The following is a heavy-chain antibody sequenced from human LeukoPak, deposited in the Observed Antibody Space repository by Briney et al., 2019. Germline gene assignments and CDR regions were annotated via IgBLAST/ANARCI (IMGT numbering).Heavy chain of an antibody. CDR2: GSFHGTDK. CDR3: AREVPSRQAIDY. Sequence: PVGSLRLSCAASGFTFSNYAMHWVRQAPGKGLDWVAVGSFHGTDKFYADSVKGRFTISRDNSKNTLYLKITSLIAEDTAVYYCAREVPSRQAIDYWGQGTLVTVSS. J-gene: IGHJ4*02. CDR1: GFTFSNYA. V-gene: IGHV3-30*04.